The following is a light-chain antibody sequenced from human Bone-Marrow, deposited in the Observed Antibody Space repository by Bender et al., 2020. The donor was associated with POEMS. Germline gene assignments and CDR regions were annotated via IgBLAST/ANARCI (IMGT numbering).Light chain of an antibody. CDR2: EVS. CDR1: SSDVGSYNL. J-gene: IGLJ2*01. Sequence: QSALTQPASVSGSPGQSITISCTGTSSDVGSYNLVSWYQQHPGKAPKLMIYEVSKRPSGVSNRFSGSKSGNTASLTISGLQAEDEADYYCCSYAGDSLVFGGGTTLTVL. V-gene: IGLV2-23*02. CDR3: CSYAGDSLV.